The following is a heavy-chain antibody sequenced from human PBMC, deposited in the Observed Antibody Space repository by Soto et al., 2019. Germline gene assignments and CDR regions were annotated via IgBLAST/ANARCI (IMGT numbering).Heavy chain of an antibody. D-gene: IGHD6-19*01. V-gene: IGHV3-11*01. CDR1: GYIFSDYY. J-gene: IGHJ4*02. CDR2: ISTSVTII. Sequence: QGQLVESGGGLVQPGGSLRLSGAASGYIFSDYYMTWIRQAPGKGLEWVSYISTSVTIISYADSVKGRFTISRDDAKNSLYLQMNSLRADDTAIYYCARAGGSGWSLDYWGQGTLVTVSS. CDR3: ARAGGSGWSLDY.